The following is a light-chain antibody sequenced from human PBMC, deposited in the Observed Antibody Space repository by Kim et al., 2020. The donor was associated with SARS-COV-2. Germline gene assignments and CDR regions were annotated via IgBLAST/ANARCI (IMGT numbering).Light chain of an antibody. Sequence: GQSMTISCTGTSSDVGGYNYVSWYQQHPGKAPKLMIYDVSNRPSGVSNRFSDSKSGNTASLTISGLQAEDEADYYCSSYTSSSTLVFGTGTKVTVL. CDR2: DVS. CDR3: SSYTSSSTLV. V-gene: IGLV2-14*03. J-gene: IGLJ1*01. CDR1: SSDVGGYNY.